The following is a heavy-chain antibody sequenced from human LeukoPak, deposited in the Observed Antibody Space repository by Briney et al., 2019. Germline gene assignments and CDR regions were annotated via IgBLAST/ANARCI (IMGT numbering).Heavy chain of an antibody. Sequence: PGGSLRLSCAASGFTFRSSYMSWVRQAPGKGLEWVANIKQDGSEKYYVDSVKGRFTISRDNAKNLLYLQMNSLRAEDTAVYYCARELRDGYMNWGQGTLVTVSS. CDR2: IKQDGSEK. V-gene: IGHV3-7*01. D-gene: IGHD5-24*01. CDR3: ARELRDGYMN. J-gene: IGHJ4*02. CDR1: GFTFRSSY.